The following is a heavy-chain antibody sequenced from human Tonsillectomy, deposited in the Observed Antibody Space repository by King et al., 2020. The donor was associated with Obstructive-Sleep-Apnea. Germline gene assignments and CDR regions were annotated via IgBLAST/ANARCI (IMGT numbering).Heavy chain of an antibody. D-gene: IGHD2-15*01. CDR3: ARDLWYGKYNWFDP. Sequence: VQLVESGGGLVQPGGSLRLSCAASGFTFSSYWMSWVRQAPGKGLEWVANIKQDGSEKYYVDSVKGRFTISRDNAKNSLYLQMNSLRAEDTAVYYCARDLWYGKYNWFDPWGHGTLVTVSS. V-gene: IGHV3-7*01. J-gene: IGHJ5*02. CDR2: IKQDGSEK. CDR1: GFTFSSYW.